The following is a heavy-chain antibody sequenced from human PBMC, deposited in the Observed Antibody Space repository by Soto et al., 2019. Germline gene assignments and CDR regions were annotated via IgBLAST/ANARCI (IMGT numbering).Heavy chain of an antibody. CDR1: GYTFTSYG. CDR2: ISAYNGNT. J-gene: IGHJ4*02. CDR3: ARSSVAGTQLFDY. D-gene: IGHD6-19*01. V-gene: IGHV1-18*01. Sequence: QVQLVQSGAEVKKPGASVKVSCKASGYTFTSYGISWVRQAPGQGLEWMGWISAYNGNTNYAQKLQGRVTMTTDTSTSTAYMELRSLRSDTAVYYCARSSVAGTQLFDYWGQGTLVTVSS.